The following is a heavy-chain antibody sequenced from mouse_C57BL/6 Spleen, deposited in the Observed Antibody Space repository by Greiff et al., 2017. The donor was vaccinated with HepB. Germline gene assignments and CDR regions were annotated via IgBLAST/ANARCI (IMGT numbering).Heavy chain of an antibody. CDR1: GFSLTSYG. CDR2: IWGVGST. CDR3: ASEDVGTSPFAY. Sequence: VMLVESGPGLVAPSQSLSITCTVSGFSLTSYGVDWVRQSPGKGLEWLGVIWGVGSTNYNSALKSRLSISKDNSKSQVFLKMNSLQTDDTAMYYCASEDVGTSPFAYWGQGTLVTVSA. J-gene: IGHJ3*01. D-gene: IGHD3-3*01. V-gene: IGHV2-6*01.